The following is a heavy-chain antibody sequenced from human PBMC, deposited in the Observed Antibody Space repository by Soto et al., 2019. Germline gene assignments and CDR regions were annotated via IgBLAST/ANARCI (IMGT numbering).Heavy chain of an antibody. CDR2: IWYDGSNK. D-gene: IGHD4-17*01. J-gene: IGHJ4*02. Sequence: PGGSLRLSCAASGFIFSSYGMYWVRQAPGKGLEWVGVIWYDGSNKYYGDSVKGRFTISRDNSKNTLYLQMNSLRVEDTAVYYCASAVSWGQGTLVTVSS. CDR1: GFIFSSYG. V-gene: IGHV3-33*01. CDR3: ASAVS.